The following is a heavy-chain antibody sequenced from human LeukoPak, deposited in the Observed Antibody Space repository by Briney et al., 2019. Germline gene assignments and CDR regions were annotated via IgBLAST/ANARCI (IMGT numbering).Heavy chain of an antibody. CDR2: IYYSGSS. CDR3: ARVSYNYDSSGYYGWFDP. D-gene: IGHD3-22*01. CDR1: GGSISSYY. Sequence: SETLSLTCTVSGGSISSYYWSWIRQPPGKGLEWIGYIYYSGSSYYNPSLKSRVTISVDTSKNQFSLKLTSVTAADTAIYYCARVSYNYDSSGYYGWFDPWGQGTLVTVSS. J-gene: IGHJ5*02. V-gene: IGHV4-59*01.